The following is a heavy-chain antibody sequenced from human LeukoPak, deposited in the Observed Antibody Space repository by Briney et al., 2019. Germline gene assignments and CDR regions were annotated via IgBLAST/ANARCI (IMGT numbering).Heavy chain of an antibody. CDR2: ISSSSSYI. V-gene: IGHV3-21*01. D-gene: IGHD3-16*02. CDR3: ARDGRLGELSYDFDC. CDR1: GFTFSSYS. J-gene: IGHJ4*02. Sequence: GGSLGLSCAASGFTFSSYSMNWVRQAPGEGLEWVSSISSSSSYIYYADSVKGRFTISRDNSKNTLYLQMNSLRAEDTAVYYCARDGRLGELSYDFDCWGQGTLVTVSS.